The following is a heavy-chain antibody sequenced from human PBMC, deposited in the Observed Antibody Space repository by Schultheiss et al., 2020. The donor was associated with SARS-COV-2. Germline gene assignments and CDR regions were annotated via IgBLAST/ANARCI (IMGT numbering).Heavy chain of an antibody. V-gene: IGHV4-61*08. CDR1: GGSISSGGYY. Sequence: SETLSLTCTVSGGSISSGGYYWSWIRQPPGKGLEWIGYIYYSGSTNYNPSLKSRVTISVDTSKNQFSLKLSSVTAADTAVYYCVREVRGQQLVNDYWGQGTLVTVSS. J-gene: IGHJ4*02. CDR3: VREVRGQQLVNDY. D-gene: IGHD6-13*01. CDR2: IYYSGST.